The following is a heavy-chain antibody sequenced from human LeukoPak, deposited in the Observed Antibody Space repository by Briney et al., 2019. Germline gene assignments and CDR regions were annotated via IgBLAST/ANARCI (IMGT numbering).Heavy chain of an antibody. Sequence: SETLSLTCTVSGGSISSYYWSWIRQPPGKGLEWIGSIYYSGSTSYNPSLKSRVTISVDTSKNQFSLKLSSVTAADTAVYYCARGGTIFGVVIHDAFDIWGQGTMVTVSP. J-gene: IGHJ3*02. D-gene: IGHD3-3*01. CDR3: ARGGTIFGVVIHDAFDI. V-gene: IGHV4-39*07. CDR1: GGSISSYY. CDR2: IYYSGST.